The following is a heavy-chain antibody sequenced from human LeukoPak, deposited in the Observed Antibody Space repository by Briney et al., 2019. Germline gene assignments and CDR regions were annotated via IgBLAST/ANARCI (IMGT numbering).Heavy chain of an antibody. CDR1: GFTFSSYS. D-gene: IGHD6-13*01. CDR3: ASSISSSSDY. CDR2: ISSSSSYI. J-gene: IGHJ4*02. Sequence: VGSLRLSCAASGFTFSSYSMNWVRQAPGKGLQWVSSISSSSSYIYYADSVKGRFTISRDNAKISLYLQMNSLRAEDTAVYYCASSISSSSDYWGQGTLVTVSS. V-gene: IGHV3-21*01.